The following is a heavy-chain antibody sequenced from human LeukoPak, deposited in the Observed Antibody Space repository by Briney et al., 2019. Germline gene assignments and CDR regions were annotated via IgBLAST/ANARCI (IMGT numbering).Heavy chain of an antibody. Sequence: SETLSLTCTVSGGSISSYYWSWIRQPPGKGLEWIGYIYYSGSTNYNPSLKSRVTMSVDTSKNQFSLKLSSVTAVDTAIYYCARNPTTVTSSEIPDAFDIWGQGTMVTVSS. CDR2: IYYSGST. CDR1: GGSISSYY. D-gene: IGHD4-17*01. CDR3: ARNPTTVTSSEIPDAFDI. V-gene: IGHV4-59*12. J-gene: IGHJ3*02.